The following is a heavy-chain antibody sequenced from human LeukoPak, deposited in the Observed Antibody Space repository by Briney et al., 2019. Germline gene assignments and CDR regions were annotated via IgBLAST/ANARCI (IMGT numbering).Heavy chain of an antibody. CDR3: TRDQEGSDY. CDR1: GFTFSSYS. Sequence: GGSLRLSCVASGFTFSSYSMNWVRQAPGKGLEWVSYITRSSSAKFYADSVKGRFTISRDNAENLLYLQMNSLRAEDKAVYYCTRDQEGSDYWGQGTLVTVSS. J-gene: IGHJ4*02. V-gene: IGHV3-48*01. CDR2: ITRSSSAK.